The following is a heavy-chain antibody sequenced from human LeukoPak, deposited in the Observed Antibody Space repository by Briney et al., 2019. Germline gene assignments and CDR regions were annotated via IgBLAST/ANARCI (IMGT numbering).Heavy chain of an antibody. CDR1: GGTVSNYA. CDR3: ARVRDTYYYGSGSVGYYYMDV. J-gene: IGHJ6*03. D-gene: IGHD3-10*01. V-gene: IGHV1-69*05. CDR2: IIPIFGTT. Sequence: GASVKVSCKASGGTVSNYAIGWVRQAPGQGLEWMGGIIPIFGTTNYAQKFQGRVTIITDESTSTAYMELSSLRSEDTAVYYCARVRDTYYYGSGSVGYYYMDVWGKGTTVTVSS.